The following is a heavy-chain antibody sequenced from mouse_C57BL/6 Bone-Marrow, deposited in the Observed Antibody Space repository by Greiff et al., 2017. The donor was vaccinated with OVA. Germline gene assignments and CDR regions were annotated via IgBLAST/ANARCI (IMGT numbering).Heavy chain of an antibody. D-gene: IGHD2-9*01. CDR2: IWSGGST. CDR1: GFSLTSYG. J-gene: IGHJ3*01. V-gene: IGHV2-2*01. Sequence: QVQLQQSGPGLVQPSQSLSITCTVSGFSLTSYGVHWVRQSPGKGLEWLGVIWSGGSTDYNAAFLYSLGISKDNSTSQVFFNTNSLQADDTAIYYCATPYYGYDWFAYWGQGTLVTVSA. CDR3: ATPYYGYDWFAY.